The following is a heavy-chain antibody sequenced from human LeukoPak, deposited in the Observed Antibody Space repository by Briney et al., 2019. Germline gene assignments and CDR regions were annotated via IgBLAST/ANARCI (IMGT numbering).Heavy chain of an antibody. J-gene: IGHJ4*02. V-gene: IGHV3-30*04. CDR2: ISNDGSNK. CDR1: GFTFRSYA. D-gene: IGHD6-13*01. Sequence: PGRSLRLSCAASGFTFRSYAIHWVRQAPGKGLEWVAVISNDGSNKFYADSVKGRFTISRDNAKNSLYLQMNSPRAEDTAVYYCARYGSIVAAGTFDYWGQGTLVTVSS. CDR3: ARYGSIVAAGTFDY.